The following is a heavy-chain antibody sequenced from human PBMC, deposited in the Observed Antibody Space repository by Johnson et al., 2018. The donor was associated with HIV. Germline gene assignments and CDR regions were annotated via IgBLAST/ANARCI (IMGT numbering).Heavy chain of an antibody. CDR2: IYSGGST. CDR1: GFTVSSYY. Sequence: EQLVESGGGLVQPGGSLRLSCAASGFTVSSYYMSWVRQAPGKGLEWVSVIYSGGSTYYADSVKGRFTISRDNSKNTLSLQMNSLRAEEKAVYYCGRDSFFGELNAFDIWGQGKMVNVSS. D-gene: IGHD3-10*01. V-gene: IGHV3-66*01. CDR3: GRDSFFGELNAFDI. J-gene: IGHJ3*02.